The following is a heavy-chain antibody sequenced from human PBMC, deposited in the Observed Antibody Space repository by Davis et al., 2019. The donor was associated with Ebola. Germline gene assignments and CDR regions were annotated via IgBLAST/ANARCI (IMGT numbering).Heavy chain of an antibody. D-gene: IGHD6-6*01. J-gene: IGHJ4*02. Sequence: PGGSLRLSCAASGFTFSNYWMSWVRQAPGKGLEWVANIKEDGSEKYYVDSVKGRFTISRDNAKNSLYLQMHSLRAEDTAVYYCARRSSQALDWGQGTLVTVSS. CDR1: GFTFSNYW. CDR3: ARRSSQALD. V-gene: IGHV3-7*01. CDR2: IKEDGSEK.